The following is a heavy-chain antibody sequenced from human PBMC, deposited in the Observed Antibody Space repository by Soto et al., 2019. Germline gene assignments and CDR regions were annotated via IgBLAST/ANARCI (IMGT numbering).Heavy chain of an antibody. CDR3: AKGAVTTDYYYYGMDV. V-gene: IGHV3-9*01. CDR1: GFTFSSYG. Sequence: ESGGGVVQPGRSLRLSCAASGFTFSSYGMHWVRQAPGKGLEWVSGISWNSGSIGYADSVKGRFTISRDNAKNSLYLQMNSLRAEDTALYYCAKGAVTTDYYYYGMDVWGQGTTVTVSS. CDR2: ISWNSGSI. J-gene: IGHJ6*02. D-gene: IGHD4-17*01.